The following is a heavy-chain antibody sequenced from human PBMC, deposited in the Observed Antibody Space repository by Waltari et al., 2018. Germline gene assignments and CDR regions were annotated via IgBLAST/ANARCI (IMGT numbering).Heavy chain of an antibody. CDR3: ARSEVLATGNYYFDY. J-gene: IGHJ4*02. CDR1: GYTFNSYW. CDR2: IFLGDSDS. V-gene: IGHV5-51*01. Sequence: EVQLVQSGAEVKKPGESLKISCKGSGYTFNSYWIGWVRQMPGKGLEWMASIFLGDSDSRYSPPFQGQVTISVDKSINTAYLQWDNLKTSDSAIYYCARSEVLATGNYYFDYWGQGTLVTVSS. D-gene: IGHD5-12*01.